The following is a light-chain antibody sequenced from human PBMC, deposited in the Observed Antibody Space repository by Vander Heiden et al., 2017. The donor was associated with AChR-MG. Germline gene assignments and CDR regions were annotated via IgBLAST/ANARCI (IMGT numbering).Light chain of an antibody. V-gene: IGKV3-15*01. Sequence: EIVITQSPDTLSVAPGDRAIISCSASQSVSTNLACYQQKPGRAPRLLLYGASTRATAIPAGLSGSGSGTEFTLTISSLQSEDFAVNYCQQYNNWPPWTFGRGTKVEIK. CDR2: GAS. CDR3: QQYNNWPPWT. J-gene: IGKJ1*01. CDR1: QSVSTN.